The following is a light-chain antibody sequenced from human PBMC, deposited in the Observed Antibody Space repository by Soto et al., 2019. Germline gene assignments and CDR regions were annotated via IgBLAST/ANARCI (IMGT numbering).Light chain of an antibody. J-gene: IGKJ1*01. CDR3: QYYGGSHQT. CDR2: GAS. V-gene: IGKV3-20*01. CDR1: QSVSKY. Sequence: EIVLTQSPGTLALSPGEGDTLSCRASQSVSKYFAWYQQKPGQAPRLLIYGASSRATGIPDSFSGSGSGTDFTLTINRLEPEDFGVYYCQYYGGSHQTFGQGTKVEIK.